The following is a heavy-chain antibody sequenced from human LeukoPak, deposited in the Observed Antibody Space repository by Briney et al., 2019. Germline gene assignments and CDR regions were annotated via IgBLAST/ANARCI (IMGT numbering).Heavy chain of an antibody. CDR1: GGSISIGSYY. J-gene: IGHJ4*02. CDR3: ARHLWLQDPFDY. Sequence: PSETLSLTCIVSGGSISIGSYYWGWIRQPPGKGLEWIGSIYYSGSTYYNPSLKSRVTISVDTSKNQSSLKLSSVTAADTAVYYCARHLWLQDPFDYWGQGTLVTVSS. CDR2: IYYSGST. V-gene: IGHV4-39*01. D-gene: IGHD5-24*01.